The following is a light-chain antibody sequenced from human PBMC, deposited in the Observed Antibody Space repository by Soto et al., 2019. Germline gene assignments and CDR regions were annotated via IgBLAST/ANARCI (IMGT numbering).Light chain of an antibody. CDR1: QTISSW. J-gene: IGKJ1*01. V-gene: IGKV1-5*03. Sequence: DIQMTQSPSTLSGSVGDRVTITCRASQTISSWLAWYQQKPGKPPKLLIYKASTLKSGVPSRFSGSGSGTESTLTISSLQPDDFATYYCQHYNSYSEAFGQGTKVELK. CDR2: KAS. CDR3: QHYNSYSEA.